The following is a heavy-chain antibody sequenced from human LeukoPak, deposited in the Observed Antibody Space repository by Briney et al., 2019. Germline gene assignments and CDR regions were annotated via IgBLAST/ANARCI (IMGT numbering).Heavy chain of an antibody. CDR3: ARDTRSLIDY. CDR1: GFSFSTNS. J-gene: IGHJ4*02. D-gene: IGHD1-26*01. V-gene: IGHV3-48*01. CDR2: ISSNSATT. Sequence: GGSLRLSCAASGFSFSTNSMNWVRQAPGKGLEWISYISSNSATTYYADSVKGRFTISRDNAKNSLYLHMNSLRADDTAVYYCARDTRSLIDYWGQGTLVTVSS.